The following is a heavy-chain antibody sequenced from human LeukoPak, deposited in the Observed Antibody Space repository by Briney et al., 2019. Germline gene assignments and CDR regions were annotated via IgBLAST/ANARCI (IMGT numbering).Heavy chain of an antibody. J-gene: IGHJ6*02. Sequence: SETLSLTCTVSGGSISNYYWSWIRQPPGKALEWIGYIYYTGTTKYNPSLKSRATISLDTSKNQFSLKLTSVTAADTALFFCARGYDIDVWVQGTTVTVSS. CDR3: ARGYDIDV. CDR2: IYYTGTT. CDR1: GGSISNYY. V-gene: IGHV4-59*01.